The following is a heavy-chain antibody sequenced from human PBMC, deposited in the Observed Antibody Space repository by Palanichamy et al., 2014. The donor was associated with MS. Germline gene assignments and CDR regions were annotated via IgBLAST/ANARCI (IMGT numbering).Heavy chain of an antibody. CDR1: GFTFSSYE. J-gene: IGHJ4*02. V-gene: IGHV3-48*03. D-gene: IGHD6-13*01. CDR2: ISSSGSTI. Sequence: EVQLVESGGGLVQPGGSLRLSCAASGFTFSSYEMNWVRQAPGKGLEWVSYISSSGSTIYYADSVKGRFTISRDNAKNSLYLQMNSLRAEDTAVYYCARDPLGIAAAGTSGYWGQGTLVTVSS. CDR3: ARDPLGIAAAGTSGY.